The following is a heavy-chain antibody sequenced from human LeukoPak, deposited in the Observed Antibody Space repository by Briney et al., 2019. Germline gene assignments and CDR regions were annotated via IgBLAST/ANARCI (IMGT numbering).Heavy chain of an antibody. J-gene: IGHJ4*02. CDR2: IYYSGST. V-gene: IGHV4-59*01. CDR1: GGSISSYY. Sequence: SETLSLTCTVSGGSISSYYWSWIRQPPGKGLEWIGYIYYSGSTNYNPSLKSRVTISVDTSRNQFSLKLSSVTAADTAVYYCARTGYSSGWYFDYWGQGTLVTVSS. CDR3: ARTGYSSGWYFDY. D-gene: IGHD6-19*01.